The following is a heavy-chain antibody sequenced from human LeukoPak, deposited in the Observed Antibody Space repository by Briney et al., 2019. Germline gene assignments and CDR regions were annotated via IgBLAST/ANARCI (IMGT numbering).Heavy chain of an antibody. Sequence: SETLSLTCTVSGGSISTSNYYWGWIRQPPGKGLEWIGEINHSGSTNYNPSLKSRVTISVDTSKNQSSLKLSSVTAADTAVYYCARAGRWLRFFDYWGQGTLVTVSS. D-gene: IGHD5-12*01. CDR2: INHSGST. CDR1: GGSISTSNYY. J-gene: IGHJ4*02. V-gene: IGHV4-39*07. CDR3: ARAGRWLRFFDY.